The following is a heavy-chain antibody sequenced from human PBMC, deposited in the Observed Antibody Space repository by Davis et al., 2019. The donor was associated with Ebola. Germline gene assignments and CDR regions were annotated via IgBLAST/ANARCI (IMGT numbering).Heavy chain of an antibody. CDR3: ARALHWGSYRYTSGLGY. CDR1: GFTFSNAW. CDR2: IKQDGSEK. J-gene: IGHJ4*02. V-gene: IGHV3-7*01. Sequence: GESLKISCAASGFTFSNAWMSWVRQAPGKGLEWVANIKQDGSEKYYVDSVKGRFTISRDNAKNSLYLQMNSLRAEDTAVYYCARALHWGSYRYTSGLGYWGQGTLITVSS. D-gene: IGHD3-16*02.